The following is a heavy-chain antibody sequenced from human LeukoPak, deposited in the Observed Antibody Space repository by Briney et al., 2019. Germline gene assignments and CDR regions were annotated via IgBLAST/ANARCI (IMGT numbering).Heavy chain of an antibody. D-gene: IGHD3-3*01. CDR1: GGSFSGYY. Sequence: SETLSLTCAVYGGSFSGYYWSWIRQPPGKGLEWIGEINHSGSTNYNPSLKSRVTISVDTSKNQFSLKLSSVTAADTAVYYCARGFWSGYRYYYYYYMDVWGKGTTGTVSS. J-gene: IGHJ6*03. CDR3: ARGFWSGYRYYYYYYMDV. V-gene: IGHV4-34*01. CDR2: INHSGST.